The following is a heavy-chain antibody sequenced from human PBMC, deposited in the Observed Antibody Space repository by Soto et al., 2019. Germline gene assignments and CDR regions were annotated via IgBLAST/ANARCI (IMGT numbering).Heavy chain of an antibody. D-gene: IGHD5-12*01. Sequence: SETLSLTCTVSGGSISSGGYYWSWIRQHPGKGLEWIGYIYYSGSTTYNSSLKSRVTISIDTSKKQSSLKLTSVTAADTAVYYCARDPVDGYAFFDYWGQGILVTVSS. CDR3: ARDPVDGYAFFDY. CDR1: GGSISSGGYY. J-gene: IGHJ4*02. CDR2: IYYSGST. V-gene: IGHV4-61*08.